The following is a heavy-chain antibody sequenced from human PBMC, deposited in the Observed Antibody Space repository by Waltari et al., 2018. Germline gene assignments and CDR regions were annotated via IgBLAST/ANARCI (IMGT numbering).Heavy chain of an antibody. V-gene: IGHV4-39*01. CDR2: SYYSGST. D-gene: IGHD4-4*01. Sequence: QLQLQESGPGLVKPSETLSLTCTVSGGSISSSSYYWGWIRQPPGKGLGWIGSSYYSGSTYYNPSLKSRVTISVDTSKNQFSLKLSSVTAADTAVYYCARRRTTIYDYWGQGTLVTVSS. CDR1: GGSISSSSYY. J-gene: IGHJ4*02. CDR3: ARRRTTIYDY.